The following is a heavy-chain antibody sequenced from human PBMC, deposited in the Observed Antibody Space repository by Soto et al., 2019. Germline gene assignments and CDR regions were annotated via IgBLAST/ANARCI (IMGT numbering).Heavy chain of an antibody. CDR1: GYTFTSYD. J-gene: IGHJ6*02. D-gene: IGHD6-19*01. Sequence: GASVKVSCKASGYTFTSYDINWVRQATGQGLEWMGWMNPNSGNTGYAQKFQGRVTMTRNTSISTAYMELSSLRSEDTAVYYCARGPWRDSSGWYGWDYYGMDVWGQGTTVTVSS. CDR3: ARGPWRDSSGWYGWDYYGMDV. V-gene: IGHV1-8*01. CDR2: MNPNSGNT.